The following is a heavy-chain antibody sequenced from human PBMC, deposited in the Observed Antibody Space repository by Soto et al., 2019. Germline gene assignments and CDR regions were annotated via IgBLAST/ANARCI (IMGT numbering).Heavy chain of an antibody. CDR3: ARGFSLWFDP. Sequence: SVKVSCKASGFTFTSSAVHWVRQARGQRLEWIGWIVVGSGNTNYAQKFQGRVTITRDTSASTAYMELSSLRSEDTAVYYCARGFSLWFDPRGQGNLVTVPS. CDR2: IVVGSGNT. D-gene: IGHD3-16*02. J-gene: IGHJ5*02. CDR1: GFTFTSSA. V-gene: IGHV1-58*01.